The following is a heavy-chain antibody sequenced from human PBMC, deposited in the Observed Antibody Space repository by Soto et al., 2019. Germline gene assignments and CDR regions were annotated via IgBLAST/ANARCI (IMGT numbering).Heavy chain of an antibody. D-gene: IGHD6-19*01. CDR3: ASISAVAGFGAFDI. CDR2: IYYSGGT. V-gene: IGHV4-59*01. CDR1: GGSISSYY. J-gene: IGHJ3*02. Sequence: SETRSLTCTVSGGSISSYYWSWIRQPPGKGLEWIGYIYYSGGTNYNPSLKSRVTISVDTSKNQFSLKLSSVTAADTAVYYCASISAVAGFGAFDIWGQGTMVTVSS.